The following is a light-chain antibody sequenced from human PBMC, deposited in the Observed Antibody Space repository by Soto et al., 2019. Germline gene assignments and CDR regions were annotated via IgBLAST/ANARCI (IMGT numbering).Light chain of an antibody. CDR1: QTVLSSY. V-gene: IGKV3-20*01. CDR2: GAS. J-gene: IGKJ3*01. CDR3: QQYGSSPGLFT. Sequence: EIVLTQSPGTLSLSPGEPVTLSCRASQTVLSSYVAWYQQKPGQAPRLLIYGASSRATGIPDRFSGGGSGTDFTLTITRLEPEDFAVYYCQQYGSSPGLFTFGPGTKVDIK.